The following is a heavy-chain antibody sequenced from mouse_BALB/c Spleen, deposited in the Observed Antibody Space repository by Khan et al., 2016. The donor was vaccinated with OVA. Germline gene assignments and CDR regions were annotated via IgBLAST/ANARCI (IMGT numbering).Heavy chain of an antibody. Sequence: EVELVESGGDLVKTGGSLKLSCATSGFTFSTYGMSWVRQTPDKRLEWVATISSGGHYTHYIDSVKGRFTISRDNAKNILYLQMTSLRSEDTAMYYCARLAYYYNSEGFAYWGQGTLVTVSA. CDR3: ARLAYYYNSEGFAY. CDR2: ISSGGHYT. CDR1: GFTFSTYG. J-gene: IGHJ3*01. D-gene: IGHD1-1*02. V-gene: IGHV5-6*01.